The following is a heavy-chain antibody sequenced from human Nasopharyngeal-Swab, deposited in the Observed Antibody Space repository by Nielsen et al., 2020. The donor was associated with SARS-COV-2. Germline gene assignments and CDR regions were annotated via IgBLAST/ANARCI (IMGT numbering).Heavy chain of an antibody. CDR2: ISASGTRE. CDR3: VKRSANYDSRGYSESDY. D-gene: IGHD3-22*01. Sequence: GESLKISCAASGFTFSSYTMTWVRQAPGKGLEWVSGISASGTREYYADSVRGRFTISRDTSNNMFYLQMNSLRVDDTAIYFCVKRSANYDSRGYSESDYWGPGTLVTVSA. CDR1: GFTFSSYT. J-gene: IGHJ4*02. V-gene: IGHV3-23*01.